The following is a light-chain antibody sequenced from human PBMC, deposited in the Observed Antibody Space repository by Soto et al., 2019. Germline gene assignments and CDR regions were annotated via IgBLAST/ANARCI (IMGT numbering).Light chain of an antibody. V-gene: IGKV1-5*03. J-gene: IGKJ1*01. CDR3: QQYNSYSRT. CDR1: QSISDW. CDR2: KAS. Sequence: DIRMTQSPSTLSASVGDRVTITCRASQSISDWLAWYQQKPGKAPKLLIYKASSLESGVPSRFSSTGSGTDFTLTIRSLQPDDFATYYCQQYNSYSRTCGEGTKVEV.